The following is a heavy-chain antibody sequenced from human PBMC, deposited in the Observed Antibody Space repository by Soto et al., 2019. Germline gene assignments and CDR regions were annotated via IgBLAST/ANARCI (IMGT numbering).Heavy chain of an antibody. CDR3: AKEFSYYGSGSNYYYYGMDV. J-gene: IGHJ6*02. D-gene: IGHD3-10*01. Sequence: QVQLVESGGGVVQPGRSLRLSCAASGFTFSSYGMHWVRQAPGKGLEWVAVISYDGSNKYYADSVKGRFTISRDNSKNTLYLQRNSLRAEDTAVYYCAKEFSYYGSGSNYYYYGMDVWGQGTTVTVSS. CDR2: ISYDGSNK. V-gene: IGHV3-30*18. CDR1: GFTFSSYG.